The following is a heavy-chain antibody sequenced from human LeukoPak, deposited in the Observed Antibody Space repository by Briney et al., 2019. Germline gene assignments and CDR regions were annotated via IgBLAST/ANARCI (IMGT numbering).Heavy chain of an antibody. V-gene: IGHV3-23*01. CDR1: GFTFSSYA. CDR3: AKNGGRAAAAGYYFDY. J-gene: IGHJ4*02. CDR2: ISGSGGST. D-gene: IGHD6-13*01. Sequence: GGSLRLSCAASGFTFSSYAMSWVRQAPGKGLEWVSAISGSGGSTYYADSVKGRFTISRDNSKNTLYLQMNSLRAEDTAVYYCAKNGGRAAAAGYYFDYWGQGTLVTVSS.